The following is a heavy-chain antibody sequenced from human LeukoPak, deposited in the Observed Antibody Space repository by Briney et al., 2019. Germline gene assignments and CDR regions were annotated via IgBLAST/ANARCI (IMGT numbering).Heavy chain of an antibody. D-gene: IGHD2-2*01. Sequence: NPSETLSLTCTVSGGSINSYYWSWIRQPAGKGLEWIGRIFSDGSTSYNPSLKGRATLSVDMSKNVFSLKLNSVTAADTAIYYCARDPSYTRGFFADWGQGTLVTVSS. CDR1: GGSINSYY. V-gene: IGHV4-4*07. J-gene: IGHJ4*02. CDR3: ARDPSYTRGFFAD. CDR2: IFSDGST.